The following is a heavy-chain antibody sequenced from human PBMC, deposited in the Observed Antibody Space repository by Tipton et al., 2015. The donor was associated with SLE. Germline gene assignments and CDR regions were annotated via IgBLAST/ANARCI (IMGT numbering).Heavy chain of an antibody. CDR1: GFTFSIYS. Sequence: SLRLSCAASGFTFSIYSMHWVRQAPGKGLEWVAVISYDGSKKYYADSVKGRFTVSRDNSKNTLYLQMNSLRAEDTAVYYCASALLDYFDYWGQGTLVTVSS. CDR2: ISYDGSKK. D-gene: IGHD2-15*01. V-gene: IGHV3-30*04. J-gene: IGHJ4*02. CDR3: ASALLDYFDY.